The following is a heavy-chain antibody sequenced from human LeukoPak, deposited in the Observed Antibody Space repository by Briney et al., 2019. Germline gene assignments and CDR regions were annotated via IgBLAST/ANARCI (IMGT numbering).Heavy chain of an antibody. V-gene: IGHV3-15*01. Sequence: GGSLRLSCAASGFTFSNAWMNWVRQAPGKGLEWVGRIKSKTDGGTIDYAAPVIGRFTISRDDSRNTLYLQMNSLKIEDTAVYFCSTASFGDYYSFDYWGQGTLVTVSS. CDR3: STASFGDYYSFDY. J-gene: IGHJ4*02. CDR1: GFTFSNAW. CDR2: IKSKTDGGTI. D-gene: IGHD4-17*01.